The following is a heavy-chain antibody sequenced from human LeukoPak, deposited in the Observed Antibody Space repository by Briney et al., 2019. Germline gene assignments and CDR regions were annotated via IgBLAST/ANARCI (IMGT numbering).Heavy chain of an antibody. CDR1: GYTFTSYD. Sequence: ASVKVSCKASGYTFTSYDINWVQQDTGQALEGMGWMNPNSGNTGYAQKFQGRVTMTRNTSISTAYMELSSLRSEDTAVYYCARSPEILRFLEWLPPNYYYGMDVWGQGTTVTVSS. CDR3: ARSPEILRFLEWLPPNYYYGMDV. D-gene: IGHD3-3*01. V-gene: IGHV1-8*01. CDR2: MNPNSGNT. J-gene: IGHJ6*02.